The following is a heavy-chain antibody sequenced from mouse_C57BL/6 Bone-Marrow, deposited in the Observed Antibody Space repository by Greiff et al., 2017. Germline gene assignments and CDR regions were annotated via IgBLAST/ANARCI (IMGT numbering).Heavy chain of an antibody. D-gene: IGHD2-2*01. V-gene: IGHV1-55*01. CDR3: ASDYYGYERAMDY. J-gene: IGHJ4*01. CDR2: IYPGSGST. Sequence: QVQLQQPGAELVKPGASVKMSCKASGYTFTSYWITWVKQRPGQGLEWIGDIYPGSGSTNYNEKFKSKATLTVDTSSSTAYMQLSSLTSEDSAVXYCASDYYGYERAMDYWGQGTSVTVSS. CDR1: GYTFTSYW.